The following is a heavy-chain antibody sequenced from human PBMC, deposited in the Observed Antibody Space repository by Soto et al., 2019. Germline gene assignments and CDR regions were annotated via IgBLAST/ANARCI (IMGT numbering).Heavy chain of an antibody. D-gene: IGHD3-10*01. CDR1: GFSLTTSGVG. Sequence: QITLKESGPTLVKPTQTLTLTCTFSGFSLTTSGVGVGWIRQPPGKAPEWLALIYWYDDKRYRSSLKDRLTITKDTSKNQVVLTMTNMDPADTATYFCAHSLVRVLGLSYYYHYAMDVWGQGTAVTVSS. V-gene: IGHV2-5*01. CDR3: AHSLVRVLGLSYYYHYAMDV. J-gene: IGHJ6*02. CDR2: IYWYDDK.